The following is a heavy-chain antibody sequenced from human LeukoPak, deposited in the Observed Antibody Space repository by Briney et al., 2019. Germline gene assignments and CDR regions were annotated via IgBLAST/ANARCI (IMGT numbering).Heavy chain of an antibody. CDR2: ISGYGGST. D-gene: IGHD3-9*01. V-gene: IGHV3-43*02. CDR3: AKDSNNYDILTGYPDAFDI. CDR1: GFTFDDYA. J-gene: IGHJ3*02. Sequence: GGSLRLSCAASGFTFDDYAMHWVRQAPGKGLEWVSLISGYGGSTYYADSVKGRFTISRDNSKNSLYLQMNSLRTEDTALYYCAKDSNNYDILTGYPDAFDIWGQGTMVTVSS.